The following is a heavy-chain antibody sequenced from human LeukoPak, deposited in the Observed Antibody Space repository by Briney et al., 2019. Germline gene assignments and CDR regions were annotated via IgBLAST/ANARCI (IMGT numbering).Heavy chain of an antibody. CDR2: IKQDGSEK. J-gene: IGHJ5*02. CDR3: ARPLMYYYGSETYFWFDP. CDR1: GFIFTTYW. D-gene: IGHD3-10*01. V-gene: IGHV3-7*01. Sequence: GGSLRLSCAASGFIFTTYWMGWVRQAPGKGREWVANIKQDGSEKYYVDSVKGRFTISRDNAKNTLSVQMNSLRAEDTAVYYCARPLMYYYGSETYFWFDPWGQGTLVTVSS.